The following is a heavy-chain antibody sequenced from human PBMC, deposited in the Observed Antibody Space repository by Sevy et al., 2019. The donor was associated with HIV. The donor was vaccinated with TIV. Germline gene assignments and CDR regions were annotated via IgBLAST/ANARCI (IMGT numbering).Heavy chain of an antibody. V-gene: IGHV3-11*06. CDR3: ARSRSNYGDYYFDY. J-gene: IGHJ4*02. Sequence: GGSLRLSCAASGFTFSAYYMTWNRQAPGKGLEWVSYISSGSTYTNYAGSVKGRFTVSRDNAKNSLYLQMNSLRAEDTAVYYCARSRSNYGDYYFDYWGQGTLVTVSS. D-gene: IGHD4-17*01. CDR1: GFTFSAYY. CDR2: ISSGSTYT.